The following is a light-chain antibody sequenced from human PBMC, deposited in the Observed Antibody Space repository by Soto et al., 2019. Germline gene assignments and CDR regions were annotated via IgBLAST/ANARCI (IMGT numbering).Light chain of an antibody. CDR1: SSDVGGYNY. V-gene: IGLV2-14*03. CDR3: SSDSSGTTLYV. Sequence: QSALTQPASVSGSPGQSISISCTGTSSDVGGYNYVSWYQQHPAKAPKLIVYGVNNRPSGVSDRFSGSKSDNTASLTISGLQAEDEADYYCSSDSSGTTLYVFGTGTKLTVL. J-gene: IGLJ1*01. CDR2: GVN.